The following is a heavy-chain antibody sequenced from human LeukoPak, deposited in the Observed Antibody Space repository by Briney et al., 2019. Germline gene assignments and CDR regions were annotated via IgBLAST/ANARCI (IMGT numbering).Heavy chain of an antibody. CDR3: ARDRPPEVYYDSSGPENFDY. CDR1: GYTFTSYG. V-gene: IGHV1-18*01. Sequence: ASVKVSCKASGYTFTSYGISWVRQAPGQGLEWMGWISAYNGNTNYAQKLQGRVTMTTDTSTSTAYMELRSLRSDDTAVYYCARDRPPEVYYDSSGPENFDYWGQGTLVTVSS. D-gene: IGHD3-22*01. J-gene: IGHJ4*02. CDR2: ISAYNGNT.